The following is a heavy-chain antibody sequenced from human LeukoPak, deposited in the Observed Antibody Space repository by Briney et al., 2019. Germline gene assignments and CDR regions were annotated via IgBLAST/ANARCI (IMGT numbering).Heavy chain of an antibody. V-gene: IGHV3-23*01. Sequence: GGSLRLSCASSGFTFSTYAMSWVRQAPGKGLEWVSAISGSGASTHYADSVKGRFSISRDNSKNTLHLQMNRLRAEDTAVYYCARGGGGSSYSYWGQGTLVTVSS. CDR2: ISGSGAST. CDR3: ARGGGGSSYSY. J-gene: IGHJ4*02. D-gene: IGHD1-26*01. CDR1: GFTFSTYA.